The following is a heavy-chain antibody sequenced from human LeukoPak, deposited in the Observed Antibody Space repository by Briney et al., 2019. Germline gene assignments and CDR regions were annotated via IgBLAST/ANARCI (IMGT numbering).Heavy chain of an antibody. D-gene: IGHD6-13*01. J-gene: IGHJ4*02. Sequence: PSETLSLTCTVSGGSISSYYWSWIRQPPGKGLEWIGYIYYSGSTNYNPSLKSRVTISVDTSKNQFSLKLSSVTAADTAVYYCARDSSSYYYFDYWGQGIPVTVSS. CDR3: ARDSSSYYYFDY. V-gene: IGHV4-59*01. CDR2: IYYSGST. CDR1: GGSISSYY.